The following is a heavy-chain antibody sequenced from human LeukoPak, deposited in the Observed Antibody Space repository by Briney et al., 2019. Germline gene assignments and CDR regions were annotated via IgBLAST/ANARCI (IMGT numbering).Heavy chain of an antibody. CDR3: AHRLYDFWSGYYDGHYFDY. V-gene: IGHV2-5*01. CDR2: IYWNDDK. Sequence: SGPTLVNPTQTLTLTCTFSGFSLSTSGVGVGWIRQPPGKALEWLALIYWNDDKRYSPPLKSRLPITKDTSKNQVVLTMTNMDPVDTATYYCAHRLYDFWSGYYDGHYFDYWGQGTLVTVSS. D-gene: IGHD3-3*01. CDR1: GFSLSTSGVG. J-gene: IGHJ4*02.